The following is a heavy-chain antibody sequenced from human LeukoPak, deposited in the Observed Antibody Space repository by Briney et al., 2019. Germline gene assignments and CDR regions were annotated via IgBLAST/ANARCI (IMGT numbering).Heavy chain of an antibody. J-gene: IGHJ4*02. Sequence: PSETLSLTCIVSGGSISNYYWNRIRLPPGKGLGWIGYVYYSGCTNYNPSLKSRVTISVDTSKNQFSLKLSSVTAADTAVYYCARHDYATYYFDYGGQGTLVTVSS. CDR1: GGSISNYY. D-gene: IGHD4-17*01. CDR3: ARHDYATYYFDY. V-gene: IGHV4-59*08. CDR2: VYYSGCT.